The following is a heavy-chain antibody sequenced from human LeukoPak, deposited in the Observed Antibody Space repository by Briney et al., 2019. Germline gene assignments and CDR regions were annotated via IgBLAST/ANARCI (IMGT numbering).Heavy chain of an antibody. CDR1: GGSFSGYY. CDR2: INHSGST. CDR3: ASAGATRHTYYYYYYGMDV. V-gene: IGHV4-34*01. J-gene: IGHJ6*02. Sequence: SETLSLTCAVYGGSFSGYYWSWIRQPPGKGLEWIGEINHSGSTNYNPSLKSRVTISVDTSKNQFSLKLSSVTAADTAVYYCASAGATRHTYYYYYYGMDVWGQGTTVTVSS. D-gene: IGHD1-26*01.